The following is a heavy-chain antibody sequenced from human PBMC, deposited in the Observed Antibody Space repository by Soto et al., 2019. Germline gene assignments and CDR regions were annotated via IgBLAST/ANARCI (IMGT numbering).Heavy chain of an antibody. CDR3: ARGGAVDGPFDN. J-gene: IGHJ4*02. CDR1: GGSLRGYY. Sequence: SETLSLTCAVYGGSLRGYYWSWIRQPPGMALEWIGEINHSGSTNYKPSLKSRVTISVDTSKNHISLKVSSVIVAVTAMFYCARGGAVDGPFDNGRQGTQVTVSS. D-gene: IGHD6-19*01. CDR2: INHSGST. V-gene: IGHV4-34*01.